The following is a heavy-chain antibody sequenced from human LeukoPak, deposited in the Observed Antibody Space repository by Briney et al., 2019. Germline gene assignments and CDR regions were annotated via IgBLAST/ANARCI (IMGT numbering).Heavy chain of an antibody. D-gene: IGHD5-12*01. CDR3: ARPNGYDPYYFDY. V-gene: IGHV3-7*01. CDR2: IRQDGGVK. J-gene: IGHJ4*02. Sequence: PGGSLRLSCAATGLTFSSYWMSWVRQAPGKGLEWVANIRQDGGVKYYVDSVKGRFTISRDNTKNSLYLQMNSLRAEDTAVYYCARPNGYDPYYFDYWGQGTLVTVSS. CDR1: GLTFSSYW.